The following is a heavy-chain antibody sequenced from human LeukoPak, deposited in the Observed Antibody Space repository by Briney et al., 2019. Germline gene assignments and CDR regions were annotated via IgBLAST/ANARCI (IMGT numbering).Heavy chain of an antibody. Sequence: SGGSLRLSCAASGFTFSLYDMHWVRQAAGKSLEWVSGIGTVGDTYYADSVKGRFTISRENAKNSLSLQMDSLRAGDTAVYYCTRDLREGTTSDASEIWGQGTMVTVSS. V-gene: IGHV3-13*01. CDR1: GFTFSLYD. D-gene: IGHD1-7*01. CDR2: IGTVGDT. J-gene: IGHJ3*02. CDR3: TRDLREGTTSDASEI.